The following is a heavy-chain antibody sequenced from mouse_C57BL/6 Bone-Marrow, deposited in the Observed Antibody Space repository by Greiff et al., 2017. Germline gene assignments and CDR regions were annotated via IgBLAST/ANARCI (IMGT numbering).Heavy chain of an antibody. CDR2: IHTNSGRT. D-gene: IGHD3-2*02. CDR1: GYTFTSYW. J-gene: IGHJ4*01. Sequence: VQLQQPGAELVKPGASVKLSCKASGYTFTSYWMHWVQQRTGQGLEWIGMIHTNSGRTNSNEKLKSNATLTVDKSSSTAYMQLSSLTSEDSAVYYCARELRRTPYYAMDYGGQGTSVTVSS. V-gene: IGHV1-64*01. CDR3: ARELRRTPYYAMDY.